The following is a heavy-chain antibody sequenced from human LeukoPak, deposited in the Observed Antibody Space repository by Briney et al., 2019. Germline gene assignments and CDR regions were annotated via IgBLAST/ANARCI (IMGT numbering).Heavy chain of an antibody. CDR3: ARRPAITISFDRRPDNWFDP. Sequence: PSETLSLTCTVSGGSISSYYWSWIRQPPGKGLELIGYIYYSGSTNYNPSLKSRVTISVDTSKNQFSLKLSSVTAADTAVYYCARRPAITISFDRRPDNWFDPWGQGTLVTVSS. CDR1: GGSISSYY. D-gene: IGHD3-9*01. J-gene: IGHJ5*02. CDR2: IYYSGST. V-gene: IGHV4-59*12.